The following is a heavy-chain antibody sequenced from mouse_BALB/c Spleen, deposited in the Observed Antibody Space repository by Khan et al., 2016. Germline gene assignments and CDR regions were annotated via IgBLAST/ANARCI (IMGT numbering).Heavy chain of an antibody. Sequence: EVKLLESGGGLVQPGGSLKLSCAASGFDFSRYWMSWVRQAPGKGLEWIGEINPDSSPLNYTPSLKDKFIISRDNAKNTLYLQMSKVRSEYTALYDCASTFWYFDVWGAGTTVTVSS. CDR3: ASTFWYFDV. J-gene: IGHJ1*01. CDR1: GFDFSRYW. V-gene: IGHV4-1*02. CDR2: INPDSSPL.